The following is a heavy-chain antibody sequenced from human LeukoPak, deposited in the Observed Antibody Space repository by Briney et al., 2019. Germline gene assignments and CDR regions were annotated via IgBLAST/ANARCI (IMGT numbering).Heavy chain of an antibody. Sequence: PGGSLRLSCAASGFTFSIYSMNWARQAPGKGLEWLLSITSSSNYINYADSSKGRFTITRDNVQNSLYLQMNSLRADDRAMYYCARDRGYFDNWGQGTLVTVSS. CDR1: GFTFSIYS. CDR2: ITSSSNYI. J-gene: IGHJ4*02. CDR3: ARDRGYFDN. V-gene: IGHV3-21*01.